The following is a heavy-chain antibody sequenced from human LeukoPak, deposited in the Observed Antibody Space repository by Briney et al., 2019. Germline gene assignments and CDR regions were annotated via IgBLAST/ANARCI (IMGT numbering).Heavy chain of an antibody. CDR3: ARGHSSWYREYFQH. D-gene: IGHD6-13*01. Sequence: PGGSLRLSCAASGFTFSSYSMNWVRQAPGKGLEWVSYISSSSSTIYYADSVKGRFTISRDNAKNSLYLQMNSLRAEDTAVYYCARGHSSWYREYFQHWGQGTLVTVSS. CDR2: ISSSSSTI. V-gene: IGHV3-48*04. J-gene: IGHJ1*01. CDR1: GFTFSSYS.